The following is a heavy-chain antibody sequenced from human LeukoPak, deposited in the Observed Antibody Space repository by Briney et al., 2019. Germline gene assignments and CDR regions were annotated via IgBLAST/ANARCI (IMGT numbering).Heavy chain of an antibody. J-gene: IGHJ4*02. Sequence: SETLSLTCPVSGGSVSSSSYYWGWIRQPPGKGLEWIGSIYYSGNTYYNPSLKSRVTMSVDTSKNLFSLKLSSVTAADTAVYYCARHATAVAAPFRYWGQGTLVAVFS. CDR3: ARHATAVAAPFRY. D-gene: IGHD6-19*01. CDR1: GGSVSSSSYY. CDR2: IYYSGNT. V-gene: IGHV4-39*01.